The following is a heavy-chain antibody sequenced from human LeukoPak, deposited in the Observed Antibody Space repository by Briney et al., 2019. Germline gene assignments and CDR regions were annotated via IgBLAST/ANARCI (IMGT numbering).Heavy chain of an antibody. Sequence: GGSLRLSCAASGFTVSSNYMSWVRQAPGKGLEWVSVIYSGGSTYYADSVKGRFTISRDNSKNTLYLQMNSLRAEDTAVYYCARDLGSGWYYFDYWGRGTLVTVSS. V-gene: IGHV3-66*01. D-gene: IGHD6-19*01. CDR2: IYSGGST. CDR1: GFTVSSNY. CDR3: ARDLGSGWYYFDY. J-gene: IGHJ4*02.